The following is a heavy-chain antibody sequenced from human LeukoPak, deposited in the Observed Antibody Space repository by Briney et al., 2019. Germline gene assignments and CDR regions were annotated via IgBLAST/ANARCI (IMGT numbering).Heavy chain of an antibody. CDR1: GGSISSYY. CDR2: IYTSGST. J-gene: IGHJ3*02. Sequence: SEALSLTCTVSGGSISSYYWSWIRQPAGKGLEWIGRIYTSGSTNYNPSLKSRVTMSVDTSKNQFSLKLSSVAAADTAVYYCARAVGATAPHDTFDIWGQGTMVTVSS. D-gene: IGHD1-26*01. CDR3: ARAVGATAPHDTFDI. V-gene: IGHV4-4*07.